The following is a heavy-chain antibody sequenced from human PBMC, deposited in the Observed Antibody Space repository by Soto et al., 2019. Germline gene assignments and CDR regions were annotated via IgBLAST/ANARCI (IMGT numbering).Heavy chain of an antibody. CDR2: LSGSGSRT. D-gene: IGHD3-22*01. V-gene: IGHV3-23*01. CDR3: VKESYYDSSGAYYFDA. Sequence: EVQLLESGGGLVQPGGSLRLSCAASGFTFSSYAMSWVRQAPGKGLEWVLGLSGSGSRTYYTDSMKGRFTISRDNSKNTLKPQMNSLRDEDPTIYYCVKESYYDSSGAYYFDASGQGTLVTVSS. J-gene: IGHJ4*02. CDR1: GFTFSSYA.